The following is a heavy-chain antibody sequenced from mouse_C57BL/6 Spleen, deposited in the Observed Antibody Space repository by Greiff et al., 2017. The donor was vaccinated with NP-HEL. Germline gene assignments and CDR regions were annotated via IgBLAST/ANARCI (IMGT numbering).Heavy chain of an antibody. CDR1: GYSFTDYN. V-gene: IGHV1-39*01. CDR2: FHPNYGTT. J-gene: IGHJ3*01. CDR3: ASHYCSSPFAY. D-gene: IGHD1-1*01. Sequence: EVQLQQSGPELVKPGASVKISCKASGYSFTDYNMNWVKQSNGKSLEWIGVFHPNYGTTSYNQKFKDKATLTVDQSSSTAYMQLNRLTSDDYAVYYCASHYCSSPFAYWGQGTLVTVAA.